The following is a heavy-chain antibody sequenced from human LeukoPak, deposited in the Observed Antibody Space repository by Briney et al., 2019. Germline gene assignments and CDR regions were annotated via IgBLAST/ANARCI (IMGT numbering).Heavy chain of an antibody. Sequence: GGSLRLSCAASGFTFSSYDMHWVRQATGKGLEWVSAIGTAGDTYYPGSVKGRFTISRDNAKNSLYMQMESLRDEDTAIYYCARDTLEYSNSPDALDIWGQGTMVTVSS. D-gene: IGHD4-23*01. CDR2: IGTAGDT. J-gene: IGHJ3*02. CDR3: ARDTLEYSNSPDALDI. V-gene: IGHV3-13*01. CDR1: GFTFSSYD.